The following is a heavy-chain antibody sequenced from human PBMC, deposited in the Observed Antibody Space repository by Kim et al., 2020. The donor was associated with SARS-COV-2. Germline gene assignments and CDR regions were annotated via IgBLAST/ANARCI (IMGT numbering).Heavy chain of an antibody. D-gene: IGHD3-3*01. J-gene: IGHJ6*02. CDR1: GGTFSSYA. V-gene: IGHV1-69*13. CDR2: IIPIFGTA. CDR3: ARGRFFPPGMDV. Sequence: SVKVSCKASGGTFSSYAISWVRQAPGQGLEWMGGIIPIFGTANYAQKFQGRVTITADESTSTAYMELSSLRSEDTAVYYCARGRFFPPGMDVWGQGTTVTVSS.